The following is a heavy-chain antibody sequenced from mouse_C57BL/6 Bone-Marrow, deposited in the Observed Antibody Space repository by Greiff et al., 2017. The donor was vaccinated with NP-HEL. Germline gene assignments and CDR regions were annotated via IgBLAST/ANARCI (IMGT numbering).Heavy chain of an antibody. CDR1: GFTFSDFY. CDR3: ARENWDVGFDY. J-gene: IGHJ2*01. V-gene: IGHV7-1*01. D-gene: IGHD4-1*01. Sequence: EVQLVESGGGLVQSGRSLRLSCATSGFTFSDFYMEWVRQAPGKGLEWIAASSNKANDYTTEYSASVKGRFIVSRDTSQSILYLQLNALRAEDTAIYYCARENWDVGFDYWGQGTTLTVSS. CDR2: SSNKANDYTT.